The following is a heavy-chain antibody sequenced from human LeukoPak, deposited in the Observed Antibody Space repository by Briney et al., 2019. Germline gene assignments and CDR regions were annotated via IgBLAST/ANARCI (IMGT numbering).Heavy chain of an antibody. CDR1: GFTFSDYI. D-gene: IGHD1-26*01. Sequence: QPGGSLRLSCAASGFTFSDYIMNWVRQAPGKGLEWVSYISGSSSTIYYADSVKGRFTISRDNAKNALYLQMNSLRAEDTAVYYCARGNSGSHYVEYYYGMDVWGQGTTVTVSS. CDR3: ARGNSGSHYVEYYYGMDV. V-gene: IGHV3-48*01. J-gene: IGHJ6*02. CDR2: ISGSSSTI.